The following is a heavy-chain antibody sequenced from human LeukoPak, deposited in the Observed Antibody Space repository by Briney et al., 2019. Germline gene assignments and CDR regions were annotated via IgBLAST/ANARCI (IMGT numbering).Heavy chain of an antibody. D-gene: IGHD2-2*01. CDR2: TWYDGSNN. CDR1: GLTFSSYG. Sequence: GGSLRLSCAASGLTFSSYGMHWVRQAPGKGLEWVAVTWYDGSNNYYADSVKGRFTISRDNSKNTLYLQMNSLRAEDTAVYYCTRGGYCSSTSCYVYYYGMDVWGQGTTVTVSS. CDR3: TRGGYCSSTSCYVYYYGMDV. V-gene: IGHV3-33*01. J-gene: IGHJ6*02.